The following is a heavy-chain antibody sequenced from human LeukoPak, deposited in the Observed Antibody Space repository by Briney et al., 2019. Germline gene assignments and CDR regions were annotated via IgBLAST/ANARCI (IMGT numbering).Heavy chain of an antibody. J-gene: IGHJ4*02. V-gene: IGHV3-30*04. CDR3: ARGPSPHYYGSGSYPYY. Sequence: GGSLRLSCAASGFTFSSYAMQWVRQAPGKGLEWGAVISYDGSNKYYADSVKGRLTIYRENCKNTLYLQMNSLRAEDTAVYYCARGPSPHYYGSGSYPYYWGQATLVTVSS. D-gene: IGHD3-10*01. CDR1: GFTFSSYA. CDR2: ISYDGSNK.